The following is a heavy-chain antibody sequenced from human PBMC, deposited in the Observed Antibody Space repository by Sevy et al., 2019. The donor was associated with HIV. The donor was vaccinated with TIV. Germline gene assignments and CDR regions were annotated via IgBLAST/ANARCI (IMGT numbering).Heavy chain of an antibody. CDR1: GGSISSSSYY. Sequence: SETLSLTCTVSGGSISSSSYYWGWIRQPPGKGLEWIGSIYYSGSTYYNPSLKSRVTISVDTSKNQFSLKLGSVTAADTAVYYCATRDCSGGSCYGYYFDYWGQGTLVTVSS. V-gene: IGHV4-39*01. CDR3: ATRDCSGGSCYGYYFDY. CDR2: IYYSGST. D-gene: IGHD2-15*01. J-gene: IGHJ4*02.